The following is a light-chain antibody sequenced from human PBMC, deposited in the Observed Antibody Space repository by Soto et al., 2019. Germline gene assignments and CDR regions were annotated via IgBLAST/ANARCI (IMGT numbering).Light chain of an antibody. CDR2: GAS. J-gene: IGKJ1*01. CDR1: QSISSN. Sequence: EIVMTQSPATLSVSPGERATLSCWASQSISSNLAWYQQKAGQAPRLLIYGASTRATGIPARFSGSGSGTEFTLTISRLEPEDFAVYYCQQYGSSGTFGQGTKV. CDR3: QQYGSSGT. V-gene: IGKV3-15*01.